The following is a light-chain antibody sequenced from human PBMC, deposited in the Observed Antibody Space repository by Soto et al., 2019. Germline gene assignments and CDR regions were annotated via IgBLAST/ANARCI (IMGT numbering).Light chain of an antibody. J-gene: IGKJ4*01. CDR1: QSCHSW. CDR3: QHYNGYPIT. V-gene: IGKV1-5*03. CDR2: KAS. Sequence: DIQMTQSPSTLSASVGDRVTINCRASQSCHSWLAWYQQKPGKAPKLLIYKASSLESGVPSRFSGTGSGTECTLTISSLQADDSATYYCQHYNGYPITFGGGTKVEIK.